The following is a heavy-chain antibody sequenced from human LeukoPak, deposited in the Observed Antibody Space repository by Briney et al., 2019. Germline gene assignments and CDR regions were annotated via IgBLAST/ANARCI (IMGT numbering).Heavy chain of an antibody. D-gene: IGHD6-13*01. Sequence: PGGSLRLSCAASGFTFNKYVMHWVRQAPGKGREWVAVISFDGSKKYSVDSVKGRFTISRDNSKNTLYLQMNSLRGEDTAVYYCARDVAATGTYTDYWGQGTLVTVSS. CDR2: ISFDGSKK. V-gene: IGHV3-30*03. J-gene: IGHJ4*02. CDR3: ARDVAATGTYTDY. CDR1: GFTFNKYV.